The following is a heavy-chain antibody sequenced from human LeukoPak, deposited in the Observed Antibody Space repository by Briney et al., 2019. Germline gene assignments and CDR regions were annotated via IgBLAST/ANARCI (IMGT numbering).Heavy chain of an antibody. Sequence: GESLKISCKGSGYSFTSYWIGWVRQMPGKGLEWMGIIYPGDSDTRYSTSFQGQVTISADKSISTAYLQWSSLKASDTAMYYCARVGGAAAGPPEYFQHWGQGTLVTVSS. D-gene: IGHD6-13*01. CDR3: ARVGGAAAGPPEYFQH. V-gene: IGHV5-51*01. CDR1: GYSFTSYW. CDR2: IYPGDSDT. J-gene: IGHJ1*01.